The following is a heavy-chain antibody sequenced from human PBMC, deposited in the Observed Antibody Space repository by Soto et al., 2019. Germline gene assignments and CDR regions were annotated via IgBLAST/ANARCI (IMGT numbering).Heavy chain of an antibody. Sequence: GEALKLSFKGSGYSFASYWISWVRQMPGKGLEWMGRIDPSDPYTNYSPSFQGHVTISVDKSITTAYLQWSSLKASDTAMYYCARQMGSCSGGSCTGYYYGMDVWGQGTTVTVSS. CDR3: ARQMGSCSGGSCTGYYYGMDV. CDR2: IDPSDPYT. V-gene: IGHV5-10-1*01. J-gene: IGHJ6*02. CDR1: GYSFASYW. D-gene: IGHD2-15*01.